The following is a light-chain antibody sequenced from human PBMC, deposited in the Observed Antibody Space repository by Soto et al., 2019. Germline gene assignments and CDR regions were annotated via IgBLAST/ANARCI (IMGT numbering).Light chain of an antibody. V-gene: IGKV3-15*01. Sequence: EIVMTQSPATLSVSPGERATLSCRASQSVSSNLAWYQQKPGQAPRLLIYGASTRATGIPARFSGSGSGTEFTLTISSLQSEDFAVYYCQQYNNWQWTFGQGTKVE. CDR3: QQYNNWQWT. CDR2: GAS. CDR1: QSVSSN. J-gene: IGKJ1*01.